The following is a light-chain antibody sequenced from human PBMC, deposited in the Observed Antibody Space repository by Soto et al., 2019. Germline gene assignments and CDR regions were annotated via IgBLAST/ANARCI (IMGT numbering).Light chain of an antibody. V-gene: IGKV3-11*01. CDR2: EAS. CDR3: QQRNIWPPVT. J-gene: IGKJ5*01. Sequence: EIVMTQSPATLSVSPGGRATLSCRASQSVSSYLAWYQQKPGQAPRLLIYEASNRATGIPARFSGSGSGTDFTLTINSLEPEDFAVYYCQQRNIWPPVTFGQGTRLEI. CDR1: QSVSSY.